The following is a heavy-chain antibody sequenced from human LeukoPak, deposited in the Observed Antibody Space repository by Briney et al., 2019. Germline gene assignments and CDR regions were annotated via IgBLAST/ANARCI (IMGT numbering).Heavy chain of an antibody. Sequence: PGRSLRLSCAASGFTFDDYTMHWVRQAPGKGLEWVSLISWDGGSTYYADSVKGRFTISRDNSKNSLYLQMNSLRTEDTALYYCAKDKRKEWLPDYYYYGMDVWGQGTTVTVSS. J-gene: IGHJ6*02. CDR1: GFTFDDYT. D-gene: IGHD5-12*01. CDR2: ISWDGGST. V-gene: IGHV3-43*01. CDR3: AKDKRKEWLPDYYYYGMDV.